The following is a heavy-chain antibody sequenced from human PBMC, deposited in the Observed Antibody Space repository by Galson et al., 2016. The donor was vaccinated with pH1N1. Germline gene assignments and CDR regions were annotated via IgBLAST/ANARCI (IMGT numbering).Heavy chain of an antibody. D-gene: IGHD2-15*01. CDR1: GLTFSSYE. V-gene: IGHV3-48*03. Sequence: SLRLSCADSGLTFSSYEMNWVRQAPGKGLEWVAFISSGGYSIQYADSVKGRFTISRDNAKSSLYLQMNSLRPEDTAVYYCATAPTGPGWFGVDVWGQGTTVIVS. CDR2: ISSGGYSI. CDR3: ATAPTGPGWFGVDV. J-gene: IGHJ6*02.